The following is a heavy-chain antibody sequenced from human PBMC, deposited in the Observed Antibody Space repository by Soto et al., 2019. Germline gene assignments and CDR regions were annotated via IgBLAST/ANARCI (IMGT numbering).Heavy chain of an antibody. CDR3: ARGIYYYDSSGACCSDP. D-gene: IGHD3-22*01. CDR2: IYHTGTT. V-gene: IGHV4-30-2*01. Sequence: SETLSLTCTVSGGSINSGDYSWTWIRQPPGKGLEWIGYIYHTGTTYYNMSLKSRVTISVDRSKNQFSLKLSSVTAADTAVYYCARGIYYYDSSGACCSDPWGQGTLVTVSS. CDR1: GGSINSGDYS. J-gene: IGHJ5*02.